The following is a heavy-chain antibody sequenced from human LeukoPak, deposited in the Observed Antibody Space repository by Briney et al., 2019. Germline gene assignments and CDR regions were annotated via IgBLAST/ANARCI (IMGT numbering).Heavy chain of an antibody. CDR2: IKSNTDGAPT. CDR1: GFTFANVW. Sequence: GGSLRLSCVSSGFTFANVWMNWVRQAPGKDLEWVGRIKSNTDGAPTDYAAPVEGRFVISRDDSKKTLYLQMNSLRADDTALYFCTTGIDDGGGYWGQGTMVTVSS. CDR3: TTGIDDGGGY. J-gene: IGHJ4*02. V-gene: IGHV3-15*07. D-gene: IGHD1-1*01.